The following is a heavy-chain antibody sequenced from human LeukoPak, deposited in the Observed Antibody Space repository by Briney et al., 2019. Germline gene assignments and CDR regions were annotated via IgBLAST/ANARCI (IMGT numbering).Heavy chain of an antibody. CDR3: ARGGSYPNDPFDI. CDR1: GFTFSSFA. D-gene: IGHD1-26*01. V-gene: IGHV3-23*01. J-gene: IGHJ3*02. CDR2: ISNNGGYT. Sequence: GGSLRLSCTASGFTFSSFAMSWVRQAPGMGLEWISAISNNGGYTYYADSVQGRFTISRDNSKNTLFLQMNSLRAEDTAVYYCARGGSYPNDPFDIWGQGTMVTVTS.